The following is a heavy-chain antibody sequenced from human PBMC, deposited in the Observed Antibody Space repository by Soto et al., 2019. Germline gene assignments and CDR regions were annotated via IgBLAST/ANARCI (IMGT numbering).Heavy chain of an antibody. V-gene: IGHV4-59*01. J-gene: IGHJ5*02. CDR2: IYYSGST. D-gene: IGHD3-22*01. CDR3: ARARALTYYYDSSGYYYVPKSNNWFDP. CDR1: GGSISSYY. Sequence: SETLSLTCTVSGGSISSYYWSWIRQPPGKGLEWIGYIYYSGSTNYNPSLKSRVTISVDTSKNQFSLKLSSVTAADTAVYYCARARALTYYYDSSGYYYVPKSNNWFDPWGQGTLVTVSS.